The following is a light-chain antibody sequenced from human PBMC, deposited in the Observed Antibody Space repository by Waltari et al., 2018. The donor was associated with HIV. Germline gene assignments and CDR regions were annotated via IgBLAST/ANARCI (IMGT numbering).Light chain of an antibody. V-gene: IGKV4-1*01. Sequence: DVVMTQSTDSLAVSLGGRATINCKSGQSVLKSSNNKNYLAWYQQKPGHPPKVLIYWASSRESAVPYRFSASGSGTDFTLTISNLQAEDVAVYYCQQYYSTPLTFGGGTKVEIK. CDR2: WAS. J-gene: IGKJ4*01. CDR3: QQYYSTPLT. CDR1: QSVLKSSNNKNY.